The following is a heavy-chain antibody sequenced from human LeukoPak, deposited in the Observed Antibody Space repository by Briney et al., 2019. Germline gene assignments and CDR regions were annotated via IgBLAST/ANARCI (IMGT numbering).Heavy chain of an antibody. CDR2: INPSGGST. CDR1: GYTFTSYY. V-gene: IGHV1-46*01. D-gene: IGHD6-6*01. Sequence: GASVKVSCKASGYTFTSYYMHWVLQAPGQGLEWMGIINPSGGSTSYAQKFQGRVTMTRDMSTSTVYMELSSLRSEDTAVYYCARGAYSSSSYNWFDPWGQGTLVTVSS. CDR3: ARGAYSSSSYNWFDP. J-gene: IGHJ5*02.